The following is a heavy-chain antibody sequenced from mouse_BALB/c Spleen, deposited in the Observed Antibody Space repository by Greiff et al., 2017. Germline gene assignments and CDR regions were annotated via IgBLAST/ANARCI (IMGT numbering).Heavy chain of an antibody. D-gene: IGHD1-2*01. V-gene: IGHV2-9*02. CDR1: GFSLTSYG. J-gene: IGHJ4*01. CDR2: IWAGGST. Sequence: QVQLKESGPGLVAPSQSLSITCTVSGFSLTSYGVHWVRQPPGKGLEWLGVIWAGGSTNYNSALMSRLSISKDNSKSQVFLKMNSLQTDDTAMYYCARDKRTHYYGTGAMDYWGQGTSVTVSS. CDR3: ARDKRTHYYGTGAMDY.